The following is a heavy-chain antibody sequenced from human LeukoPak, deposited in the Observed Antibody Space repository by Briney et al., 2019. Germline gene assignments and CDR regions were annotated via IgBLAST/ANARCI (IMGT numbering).Heavy chain of an antibody. D-gene: IGHD3-10*01. CDR1: GFTFSSYA. V-gene: IGHV3-23*01. CDR3: AKSMVRGPPSWFDP. Sequence: RGSLRLSCAASGFTFSSYAMSWVRQAPGKGLDWVSAISGSGGSTYYADSVKGRFTISRDNSKNTLYLQMNSLRAEDTAVYYCAKSMVRGPPSWFDPWGQGNLVTVSS. J-gene: IGHJ5*02. CDR2: ISGSGGST.